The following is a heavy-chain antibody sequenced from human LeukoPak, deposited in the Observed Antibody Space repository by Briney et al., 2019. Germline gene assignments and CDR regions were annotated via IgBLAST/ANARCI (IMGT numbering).Heavy chain of an antibody. V-gene: IGHV4-61*01. Sequence: PSETLSLTCTVSGGSVSTGIYYWSWIRQPPGKGLEWIGYINYSGSTNDNPSLKSRVTISIDTSKNQFSLKLSSVTAADTAVYYCARHWAPIRDGYSYFDYWGQGTLVTVSS. CDR2: INYSGST. J-gene: IGHJ4*02. CDR3: ARHWAPIRDGYSYFDY. CDR1: GGSVSTGIYY. D-gene: IGHD5-24*01.